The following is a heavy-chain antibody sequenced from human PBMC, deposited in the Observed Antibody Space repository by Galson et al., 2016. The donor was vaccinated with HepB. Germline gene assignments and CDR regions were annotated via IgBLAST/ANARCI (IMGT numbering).Heavy chain of an antibody. J-gene: IGHJ4*02. Sequence: SLRLSCAASGFSFRSHAMHWVRQAPGKGLEWVAVISHDGNNKYYADSVKGRFTISRDNSKNTLYLQMNSLRTEDTAVYYCARRRGTGTIDYWGQGTLVTVSS. CDR3: ARRRGTGTIDY. CDR1: GFSFRSHA. V-gene: IGHV3-30-3*01. D-gene: IGHD1-7*01. CDR2: ISHDGNNK.